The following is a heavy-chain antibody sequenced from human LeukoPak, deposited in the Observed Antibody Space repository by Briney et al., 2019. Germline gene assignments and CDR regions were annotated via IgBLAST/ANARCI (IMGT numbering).Heavy chain of an antibody. Sequence: SETLSLTCTVSGGSITSYYWSWIRQPAGKGPEWIGRIYASGSTNYNPSLKGRVTMSVDTSKNQFSLKLSSVTAADTAVYYCARGDRAVAGAWGWFDPWGQGTLVTVSS. CDR2: IYASGST. CDR3: ARGDRAVAGAWGWFDP. V-gene: IGHV4-4*07. D-gene: IGHD6-19*01. CDR1: GGSITSYY. J-gene: IGHJ5*02.